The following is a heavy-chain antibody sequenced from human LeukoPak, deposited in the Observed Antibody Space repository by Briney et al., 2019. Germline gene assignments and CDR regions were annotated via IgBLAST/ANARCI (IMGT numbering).Heavy chain of an antibody. J-gene: IGHJ4*02. CDR1: GFTFSDYY. CDR3: ARSEDYYDSSGYYYPFDY. CDR2: ISSSGSTI. D-gene: IGHD3-22*01. Sequence: GGSLRLSCAASGFTFSDYYMSWIRQAPGKGLEWVSYISSSGSTIYYADSVKGRFTISRDNAKNSLYLQMNSLRAEDTAVYYCARSEDYYDSSGYYYPFDYWGQGTLVTVSS. V-gene: IGHV3-11*01.